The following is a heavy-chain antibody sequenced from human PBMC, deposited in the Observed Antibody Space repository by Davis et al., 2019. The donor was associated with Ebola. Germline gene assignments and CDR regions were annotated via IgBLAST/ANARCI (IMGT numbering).Heavy chain of an antibody. CDR3: ARDATMVRGVIFDY. D-gene: IGHD3-10*01. Sequence: SETLSLTCAVSGGSISSGGYSWSWIRQPPGKGLEWIGYIYHSGSTYYNPSLKSRVTISVDKSKNQFSLKLSSVTAADTAVYYCARDATMVRGVIFDYWGQGTLVTVSS. CDR1: GGSISSGGYS. J-gene: IGHJ4*02. V-gene: IGHV4-30-2*01. CDR2: IYHSGST.